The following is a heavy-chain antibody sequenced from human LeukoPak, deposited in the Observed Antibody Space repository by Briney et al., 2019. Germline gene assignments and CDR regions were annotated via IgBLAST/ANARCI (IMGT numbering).Heavy chain of an antibody. CDR2: ISSSSRTI. Sequence: QSGGSLRLSCAASGFTFSSYSMNWVRQAPGKGLEWVSYISSSSRTIYYADSVKGRFTISRDNAKNSLYLQMNSLRAEDTAIYYCARQSGTMVTTRFDCWGQGTLVTVSS. D-gene: IGHD4-17*01. J-gene: IGHJ4*02. V-gene: IGHV3-48*01. CDR1: GFTFSSYS. CDR3: ARQSGTMVTTRFDC.